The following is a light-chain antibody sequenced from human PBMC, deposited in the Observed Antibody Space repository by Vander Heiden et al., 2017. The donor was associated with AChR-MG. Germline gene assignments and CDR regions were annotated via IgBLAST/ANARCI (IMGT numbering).Light chain of an antibody. CDR2: DTS. J-gene: IGKJ4*01. CDR3: QQYGNSLT. Sequence: DIVLTQSPGTLSLSPGDRATLSCRASQSVSSSYLAWYQQKPGQAPRLLISDTSNRATGIPDRFSGSGSGTDFTLTISRLEPEDFAVYYCQQYGNSLTFGGGTKVEIK. V-gene: IGKV3-20*01. CDR1: QSVSSSY.